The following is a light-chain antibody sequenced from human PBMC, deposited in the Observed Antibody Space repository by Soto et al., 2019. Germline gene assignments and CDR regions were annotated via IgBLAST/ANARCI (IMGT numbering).Light chain of an antibody. Sequence: IKMSQSPSSLSASVGDRVTITCRASQSISSYLNWYQQKPGKAPKLLIYAASSLQSGVPSRFSGSGSGTDFTLTISSLQPDDLATYYCQQYGSSPQTFGQGTMVAIK. CDR3: QQYGSSPQT. V-gene: IGKV1-39*01. CDR1: QSISSY. J-gene: IGKJ1*01. CDR2: AAS.